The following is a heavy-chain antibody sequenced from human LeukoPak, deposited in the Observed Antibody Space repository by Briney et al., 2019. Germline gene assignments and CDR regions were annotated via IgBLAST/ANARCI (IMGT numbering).Heavy chain of an antibody. J-gene: IGHJ4*02. CDR2: ICTSGST. D-gene: IGHD6-19*01. V-gene: IGHV4-4*07. CDR3: AEGGQWLRV. Sequence: KPSETLSLTCTVSGGSISSYCWSCIRQPAGKGLEWIGRICTSGSTNYNPSLKSRVAMSVDTSKNQFSLKLSSVTAADTAVYYCAEGGQWLRVWGQGTLVTVSS. CDR1: GGSISSYC.